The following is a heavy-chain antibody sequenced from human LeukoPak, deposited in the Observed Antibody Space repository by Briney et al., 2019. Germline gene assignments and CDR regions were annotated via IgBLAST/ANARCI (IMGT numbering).Heavy chain of an antibody. Sequence: GASVKVSCKASGYTFTTYGISWVRQAPGQGLEWMGWISTNNGNTKYAQKVQGRVSMTTDTSTSTAYMELSSLRSDDTAVYYCAREKAYCGGDCPSDYWGQGTLVTASS. CDR1: GYTFTTYG. CDR3: AREKAYCGGDCPSDY. J-gene: IGHJ4*02. V-gene: IGHV1-18*01. D-gene: IGHD2-21*02. CDR2: ISTNNGNT.